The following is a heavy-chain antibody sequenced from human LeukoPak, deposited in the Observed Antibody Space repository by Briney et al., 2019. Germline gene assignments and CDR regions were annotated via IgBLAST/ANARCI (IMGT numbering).Heavy chain of an antibody. D-gene: IGHD3-10*01. CDR1: GFNFDDYG. Sequence: GGSLRLSCEASGFNFDDYGMRWVRDPPGKALEWVTSINRTGGSTDYADSVKGRFTISRDNAKNSHVLQMNSLRFEDTALYYCARGFRNGPFDCWGQGTLVTVSS. J-gene: IGHJ4*03. V-gene: IGHV3-20*04. CDR3: ARGFRNGPFDC. CDR2: INRTGGST.